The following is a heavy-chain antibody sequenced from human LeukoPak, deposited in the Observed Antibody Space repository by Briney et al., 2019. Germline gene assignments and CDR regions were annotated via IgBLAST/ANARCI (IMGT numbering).Heavy chain of an antibody. Sequence: VASVKVSCKASGGTFSSYAISWVRQAPGQGLEWMGGIIPIFGTANYAQKFQGRVTITADESTSTAYMELSSLRSEDTAVYYCAGRSGSYYNAPFDYWGQGILVTVSS. CDR3: AGRSGSYYNAPFDY. CDR1: GGTFSSYA. D-gene: IGHD3-10*01. CDR2: IIPIFGTA. J-gene: IGHJ4*02. V-gene: IGHV1-69*13.